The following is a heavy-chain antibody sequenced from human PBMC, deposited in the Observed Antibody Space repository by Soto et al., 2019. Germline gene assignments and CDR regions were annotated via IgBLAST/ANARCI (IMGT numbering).Heavy chain of an antibody. Sequence: GESLKISCAASGFTFSSYSMNWVRQAPGKGLEWVSYISSSSSTIYYADSVKGRFTISRDNAKNSLYLQMNSLRDEDTAVYYCARDPGGIFGVVSWFDPWGQGTLVTVSS. CDR1: GFTFSSYS. D-gene: IGHD3-3*01. CDR3: ARDPGGIFGVVSWFDP. CDR2: ISSSSSTI. V-gene: IGHV3-48*02. J-gene: IGHJ5*02.